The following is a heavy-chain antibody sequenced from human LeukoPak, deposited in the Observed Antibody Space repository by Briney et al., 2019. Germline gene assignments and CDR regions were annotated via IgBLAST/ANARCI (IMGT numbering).Heavy chain of an antibody. CDR1: GFTVSGNY. J-gene: IGHJ4*02. Sequence: GGSLRLSCAASGFTVSGNYMSWVRQAPGKGLEWVSVIYSGGNTYYADSVKGRFTISRDNSRSTLYLQMNSLRAEDTAVYYCAKALTDLEEDWGQGTLVTVSS. D-gene: IGHD1-14*01. CDR2: IYSGGNT. CDR3: AKALTDLEED. V-gene: IGHV3-53*01.